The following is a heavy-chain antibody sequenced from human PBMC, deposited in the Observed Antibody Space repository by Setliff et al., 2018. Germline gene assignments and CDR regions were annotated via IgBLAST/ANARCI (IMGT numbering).Heavy chain of an antibody. D-gene: IGHD2-21*01. CDR3: AKDRLFPRY. CDR2: ITDSGSKI. Sequence: HPGGSLRLSCVGSDFTSSNSAMSWVRQAPGKGLEWVSTITDSGSKILYVDSVKGRFTISRDNSKNSLYLQMDSLRPEDTAVYYCAKDRLFPRYWGLGTLVTVSS. CDR1: DFTSSNSA. V-gene: IGHV3-23*01. J-gene: IGHJ4*02.